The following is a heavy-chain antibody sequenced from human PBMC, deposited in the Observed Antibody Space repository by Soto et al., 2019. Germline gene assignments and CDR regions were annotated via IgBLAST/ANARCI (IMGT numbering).Heavy chain of an antibody. V-gene: IGHV3-7*01. CDR2: IKEDGSEK. Sequence: EVQLVESGGGLVQPGGSLRLSCAASGFTFSSYWMSWVRQAPGKGLGWVANIKEDGSEKYYVDSVKGRFTISRDNAKDSLYLQMNSLRAEDTGVYYCARGGAVAGDAFDIWGQGTMVTVSS. CDR1: GFTFSSYW. J-gene: IGHJ3*02. CDR3: ARGGAVAGDAFDI. D-gene: IGHD6-19*01.